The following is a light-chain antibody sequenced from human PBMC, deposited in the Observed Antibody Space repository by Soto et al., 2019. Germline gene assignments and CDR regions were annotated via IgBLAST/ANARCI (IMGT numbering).Light chain of an antibody. CDR3: SSYTSSSTLEV. J-gene: IGLJ2*01. V-gene: IGLV2-14*01. CDR1: SSDVGGYNY. CDR2: DVS. Sequence: QSALAQPASVSGSPGQSMTISCTGTSSDVGGYNYVSWYQQHPGKAPKLMIYDVSNRPSGVSNRFSGSKSGNTASLTISGLQAEDEGDYHWSSYTSSSTLEVFGGGTKVTVL.